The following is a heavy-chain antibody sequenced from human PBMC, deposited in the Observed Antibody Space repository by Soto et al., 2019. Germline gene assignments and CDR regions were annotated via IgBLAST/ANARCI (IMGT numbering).Heavy chain of an antibody. CDR2: ITYRGTT. CDR1: GGSINSGGSN. Sequence: KTSETLSLTCTVSGGSINSGGSNWNWIRQRPGEGLEWIGYITYRGTTYSIPSLKSRVTMSVDTSKNQFSLKLSSDDTALYYCAREASAVVSLDYWGQGTLVTVSS. D-gene: IGHD2-15*01. V-gene: IGHV4-31*03. J-gene: IGHJ4*02. CDR3: AREASAVVSLDY.